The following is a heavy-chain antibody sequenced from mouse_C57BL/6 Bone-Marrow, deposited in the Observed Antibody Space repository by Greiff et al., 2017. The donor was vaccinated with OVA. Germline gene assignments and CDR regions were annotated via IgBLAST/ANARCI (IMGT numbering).Heavy chain of an antibody. CDR3: ARFMVKRVDY. D-gene: IGHD2-2*01. CDR2: INPNNGGT. CDR1: GYTFTDYN. Sequence: EVQRVESGPELVKPGASVKMSCKASGYTFTDYNMHWVKQSHGKSLEWIGYINPNNGGTSYNQKFKGKATLTVNKSSSTAYMELRSLTSEDSAVYYCARFMVKRVDYWGQGTTLTVSS. V-gene: IGHV1-22*01. J-gene: IGHJ2*01.